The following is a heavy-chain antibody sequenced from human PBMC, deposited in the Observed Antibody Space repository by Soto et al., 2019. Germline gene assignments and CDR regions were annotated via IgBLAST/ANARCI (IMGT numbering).Heavy chain of an antibody. J-gene: IGHJ5*02. Sequence: SETLSLTCTVSGGSISSSSYYWGWIRQPPGKGLEWIGSIYYSGSTYYNPSLKSRVTISVDTSKNQFSLKLSSVTAADTAVYYCARNRPLGNGVWFDPWGQGTLVTVSS. CDR3: ARNRPLGNGVWFDP. CDR1: GGSISSSSYY. D-gene: IGHD1-26*01. CDR2: IYYSGST. V-gene: IGHV4-39*01.